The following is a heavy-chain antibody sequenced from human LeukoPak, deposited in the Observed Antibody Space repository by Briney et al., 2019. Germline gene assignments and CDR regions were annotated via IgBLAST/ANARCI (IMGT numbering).Heavy chain of an antibody. D-gene: IGHD3/OR15-3a*01. CDR1: GYTFTSYD. V-gene: IGHV1-8*03. J-gene: IGHJ4*02. CDR3: ARQLKLVTRGLAGY. Sequence: ASVKVSCNASGYTFTSYDINWVRQATGQGLEWMGWMNPNSGNTGYAQKFQGRVTITRNTSISTAYMELSSLRSEDTAVYYCARQLKLVTRGLAGYWGQGTLVTVSS. CDR2: MNPNSGNT.